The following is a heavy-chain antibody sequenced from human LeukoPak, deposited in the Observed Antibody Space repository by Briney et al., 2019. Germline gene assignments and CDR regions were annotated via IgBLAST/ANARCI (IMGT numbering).Heavy chain of an antibody. CDR1: GGSISSGGYS. Sequence: PSQTPSLTCAVSGGSISSGGYSWSWIRQPPGKGLEWIGYIYYSGSTYYNPSLKSRVTISVDTSKNQFSLKLSSVTAADTAVYYCARGRGIGYCSSTSCSSFWFDPWGQGTLVTVSS. CDR2: IYYSGST. D-gene: IGHD2-2*01. CDR3: ARGRGIGYCSSTSCSSFWFDP. V-gene: IGHV4-30-4*07. J-gene: IGHJ5*02.